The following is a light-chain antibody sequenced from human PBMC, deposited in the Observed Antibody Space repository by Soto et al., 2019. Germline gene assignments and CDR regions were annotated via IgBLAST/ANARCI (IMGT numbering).Light chain of an antibody. Sequence: QSVLTQPRSVSGSPEQSVTISCTGTSSDVGGYNSVSWYQQHPDKAPKFMIYDVSKRPSGVPDRFSGAKSGNTASLTISGLQAEDEADYYCCSYAGSDTHYVFGTGTKVTVL. V-gene: IGLV2-11*01. CDR1: SSDVGGYNS. CDR2: DVS. J-gene: IGLJ1*01. CDR3: CSYAGSDTHYV.